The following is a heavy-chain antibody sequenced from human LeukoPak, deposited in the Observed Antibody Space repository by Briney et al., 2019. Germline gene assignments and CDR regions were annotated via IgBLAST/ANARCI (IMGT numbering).Heavy chain of an antibody. Sequence: SETLSLTCTISGPSISSFYWSWIRQPPGKGLEWIASINYSGSTNYNPSLKSRVTISVDTSKNQFSLKLSSVTAADTDVYYCARTRGSSVDYWGQGTLVTVSS. J-gene: IGHJ4*02. CDR3: ARTRGSSVDY. V-gene: IGHV4-59*01. D-gene: IGHD1-26*01. CDR2: INYSGST. CDR1: GPSISSFY.